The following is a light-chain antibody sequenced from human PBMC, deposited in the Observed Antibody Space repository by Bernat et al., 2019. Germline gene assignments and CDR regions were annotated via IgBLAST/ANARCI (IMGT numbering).Light chain of an antibody. J-gene: IGLJ2*01. CDR2: RNN. Sequence: QAGLTQPPSVSKGLRQTATLTCTGNSNNVGNQGAAWLQQHQGHPPKLLSYRNNNRPSGILERFSASRSGNTASLTITGLQPEDEADYYCSAWDVSLSAWLFGGGTKLTVL. V-gene: IGLV10-54*04. CDR3: SAWDVSLSAWL. CDR1: SNNVGNQG.